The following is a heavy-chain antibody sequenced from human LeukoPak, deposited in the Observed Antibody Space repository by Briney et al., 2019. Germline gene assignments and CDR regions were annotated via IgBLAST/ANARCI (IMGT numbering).Heavy chain of an antibody. V-gene: IGHV4-39*07. Sequence: SETLSLTCTVSGDSISSSDYYWGWIRQPPGTGLEWIGSIYYNGDTYYNPSLKSRVTISVDTSKNQFSLKLSSVTAADTAVYYCARVRLEMATRGDFDYWGQGTLVTVSS. D-gene: IGHD5-24*01. CDR3: ARVRLEMATRGDFDY. CDR2: IYYNGDT. CDR1: GDSISSSDYY. J-gene: IGHJ4*02.